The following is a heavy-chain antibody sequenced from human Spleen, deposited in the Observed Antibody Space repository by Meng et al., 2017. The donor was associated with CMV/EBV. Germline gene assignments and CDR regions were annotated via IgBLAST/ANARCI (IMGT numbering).Heavy chain of an antibody. J-gene: IGHJ6*02. CDR1: GFTFSDYY. D-gene: IGHD1-26*01. V-gene: IGHV3-11*01. Sequence: GESLKISCAASGFTFSDYYMSWIRQAPGKGLEWVSYISSSGSTIYYADSVKGRFTISRDSSKNTVYLQMNSLRAEDTAVYYCASGKWELLQDYYYGMDVWGQGTTVTVSS. CDR2: ISSSGSTI. CDR3: ASGKWELLQDYYYGMDV.